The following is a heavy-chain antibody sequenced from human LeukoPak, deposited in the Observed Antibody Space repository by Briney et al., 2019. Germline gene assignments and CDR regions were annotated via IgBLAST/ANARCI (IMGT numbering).Heavy chain of an antibody. J-gene: IGHJ4*02. CDR2: ISWDGSST. Sequence: GGSLRLSCAASGFTFDDYTMHWVRQAPGKGLEWVSFISWDGSSTYYADSVKGRFTISSDNSKNSLYLQMNSLRTEDIALYFCAKGSGWSYFDYWGQGTLVTVSS. CDR3: AKGSGWSYFDY. V-gene: IGHV3-43*01. CDR1: GFTFDDYT. D-gene: IGHD6-19*01.